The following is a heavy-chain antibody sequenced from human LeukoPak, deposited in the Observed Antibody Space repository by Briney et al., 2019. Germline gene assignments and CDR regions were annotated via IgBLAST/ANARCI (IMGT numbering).Heavy chain of an antibody. Sequence: GESLKISCKVSGYSFTSYCIAWVRQMPGKGLEWMGIIYPGDSGPTYSPSFQGQVTISVDKSINTPYLQWNSLQASDTAMYYCSMSGDRVPLQDDVFDVWGQGRMVTVST. D-gene: IGHD1-26*01. CDR3: SMSGDRVPLQDDVFDV. J-gene: IGHJ3*01. V-gene: IGHV5-51*01. CDR2: IYPGDSGP. CDR1: GYSFTSYC.